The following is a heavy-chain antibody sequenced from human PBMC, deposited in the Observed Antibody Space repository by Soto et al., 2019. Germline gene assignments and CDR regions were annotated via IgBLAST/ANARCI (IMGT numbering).Heavy chain of an antibody. D-gene: IGHD2-15*01. Sequence: QVQLQESGPGLVKPSETLSLTCTVSGGSISSYYWSWIRQPPGKGLEWIGYIDYSGSTNYTPSLKSRVTLSVDTSQNQFSLKLSSVAAADTAVYYCARVVDCSGGSCYSRHYYYYYMDVWGKGTTVTVSS. V-gene: IGHV4-59*01. CDR3: ARVVDCSGGSCYSRHYYYYYMDV. CDR1: GGSISSYY. CDR2: IDYSGST. J-gene: IGHJ6*03.